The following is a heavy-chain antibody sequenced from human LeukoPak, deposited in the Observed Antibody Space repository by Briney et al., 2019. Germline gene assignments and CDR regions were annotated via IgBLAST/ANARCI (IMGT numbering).Heavy chain of an antibody. CDR1: GYTFTSYG. V-gene: IGHV1-8*02. Sequence: ASVKVSCKASGYTFTSYGISWVRQAPGQGLEWMGWMNPNSGNTGYAQKFQGRVTMTRNTSISTAYMELSSLRSEDTAGYYFARGSRVYYYDSSGHYYYYYMDVWGKGTTVTVSS. CDR3: ARGSRVYYYDSSGHYYYYYMDV. CDR2: MNPNSGNT. D-gene: IGHD3-22*01. J-gene: IGHJ6*03.